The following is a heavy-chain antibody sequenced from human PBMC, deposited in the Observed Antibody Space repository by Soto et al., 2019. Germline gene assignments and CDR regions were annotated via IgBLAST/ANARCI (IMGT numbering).Heavy chain of an antibody. D-gene: IGHD2-15*01. J-gene: IGHJ4*02. CDR1: GFIFSNYG. V-gene: IGHV3-30*18. CDR2: ISFDGKNR. Sequence: QVQLVESGGGVVQPGKSLRLSCAASGFIFSNYGMHWVRQAPGKGLEWVALISFDGKNRNYADSVKGRFTIYRDNPKNTLYLEMNSLRPEDTDFYYWAKRGGVVGGSEHPFFEYWGQGTLVTVSS. CDR3: AKRGGVVGGSEHPFFEY.